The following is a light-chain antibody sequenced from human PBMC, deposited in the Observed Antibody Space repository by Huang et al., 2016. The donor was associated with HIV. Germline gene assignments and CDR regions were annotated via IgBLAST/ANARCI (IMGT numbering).Light chain of an antibody. CDR2: HAS. CDR1: HDNGND. V-gene: IGKV1-6*01. J-gene: IGKJ4*01. CDR3: LQNYNYPLT. Sequence: AIHVTQSPSSLSASVGDRLNVTCRSSHDNGNDIGWYQQKQGQAPKLRMHHASTLQSGTPSRFSGSGSGTDFTLHISSLQPEDFATYYCLQNYNYPLTFGGGTKVEIK.